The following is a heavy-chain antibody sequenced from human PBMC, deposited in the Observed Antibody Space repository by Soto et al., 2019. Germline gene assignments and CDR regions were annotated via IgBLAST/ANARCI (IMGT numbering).Heavy chain of an antibody. V-gene: IGHV3-30-3*01. CDR3: ARDLGKYYDFWSGYYSRYYYSGMDV. D-gene: IGHD3-3*01. CDR2: ISYDGSNK. J-gene: IGHJ6*02. Sequence: GSLRLSCAASGFTFSSYAMHWDRQAPGKGLEWVAVISYDGSNKYYADSVKGRFTISRDNSKNTLYLQMNSLRAEDTAVYYCARDLGKYYDFWSGYYSRYYYSGMDVWGQGTTVTVS. CDR1: GFTFSSYA.